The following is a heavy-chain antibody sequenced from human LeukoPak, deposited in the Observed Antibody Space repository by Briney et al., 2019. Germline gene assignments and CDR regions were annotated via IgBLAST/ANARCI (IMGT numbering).Heavy chain of an antibody. Sequence: GASVKVSCKASGGTFSSYDISWVRQAPGQGLEWMGGITPIFGTAKYAQKFQGRVTITAVESTTTAYMELSSLRSEDTAVYYCAHPTRDVLIVRSYYYYYGMDVWGQGTTVTVSS. CDR1: GGTFSSYD. J-gene: IGHJ6*02. D-gene: IGHD1-14*01. CDR2: ITPIFGTA. V-gene: IGHV1-69*13. CDR3: AHPTRDVLIVRSYYYYYGMDV.